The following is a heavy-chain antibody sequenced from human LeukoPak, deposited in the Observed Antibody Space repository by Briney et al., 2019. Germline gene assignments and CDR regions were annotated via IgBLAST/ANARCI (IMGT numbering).Heavy chain of an antibody. J-gene: IGHJ6*03. CDR1: GYTFTGYY. V-gene: IGHV1-2*02. CDR2: INPNSGGT. D-gene: IGHD3-22*01. Sequence: ASVKVSCKASGYTFTGYYMHWVRQAPGQRLEWMGWINPNSGGTNYAQKLQGRVTMTTDTSTSTAYMELRSLRSDDTAVYYCARDRRDSSGSYYYYMDVWGKGTTVTVSS. CDR3: ARDRRDSSGSYYYYMDV.